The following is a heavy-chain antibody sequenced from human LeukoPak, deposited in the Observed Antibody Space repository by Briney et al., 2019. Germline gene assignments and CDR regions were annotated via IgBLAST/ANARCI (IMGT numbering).Heavy chain of an antibody. CDR1: GFTFRSYE. D-gene: IGHD5-12*01. Sequence: GGSLRLSCTTSGFTFRSYEMSWVRQAPGKGLEWGSYISDVGTTYYADSVKGRFTTYRDNPKNSLFLQMNSLRAEDTAVYFCAGENSGYDAAFDYWGQGTLVTVSS. J-gene: IGHJ4*02. V-gene: IGHV3-48*03. CDR3: AGENSGYDAAFDY. CDR2: ISDVGTT.